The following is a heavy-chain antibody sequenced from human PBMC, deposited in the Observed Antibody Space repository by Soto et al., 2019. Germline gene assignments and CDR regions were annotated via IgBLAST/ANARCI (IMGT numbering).Heavy chain of an antibody. Sequence: PGGSLRLSCVGSGFNVSFSYVSWVRQSPGKGLEWVSVMYRGGDTHYADSVKGRFTISRLASKNTLYLQMNSLRPEDTALYYCARDVGGWTDDAVDVWGPGTMVTVSS. CDR2: MYRGGDT. V-gene: IGHV3-53*04. D-gene: IGHD6-19*01. J-gene: IGHJ3*01. CDR1: GFNVSFSY. CDR3: ARDVGGWTDDAVDV.